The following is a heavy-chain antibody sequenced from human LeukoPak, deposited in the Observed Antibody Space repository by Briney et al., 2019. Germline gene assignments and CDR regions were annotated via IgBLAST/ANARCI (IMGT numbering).Heavy chain of an antibody. V-gene: IGHV4-39*01. J-gene: IGHJ4*02. D-gene: IGHD2-21*01. CDR3: ATYIGDTYRYFDY. CDR2: IYYSGNT. CDR1: GGSISSGTYY. Sequence: SETLSLTCTVSGGSISSGTYYWGWIRQPPGKGLEWIGSIYYSGNTYYNPSLKSRVTISVDTSKNQFSLKLNSVTAADRAVYYCATYIGDTYRYFDYWGQGALVTVSS.